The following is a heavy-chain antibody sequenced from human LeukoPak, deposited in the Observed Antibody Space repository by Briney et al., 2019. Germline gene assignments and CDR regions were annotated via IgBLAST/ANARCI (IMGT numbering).Heavy chain of an antibody. CDR1: GYTFTTSG. CDR2: ISAYNGNT. J-gene: IGHJ4*02. CDR3: ARDEGTYQRGPFEY. Sequence: GASVKVSCKASGYTFTTSGISWVRQAPGQGLEWMGWISAYNGNTKYVQRFQGGVTMTTDTSTSTGYMELRSLRSDDTAVYYCARDEGTYQRGPFEYWGQGTLVTVSS. V-gene: IGHV1-18*01. D-gene: IGHD2-2*01.